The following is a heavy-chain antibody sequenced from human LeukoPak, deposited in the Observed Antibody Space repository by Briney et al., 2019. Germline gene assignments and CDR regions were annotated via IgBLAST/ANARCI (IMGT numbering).Heavy chain of an antibody. Sequence: GGSLRLSCAASGFTFSSYAMHWVRQAPGKGLEYVSAISSNGGSTYYANSVKGRFTISRDNSKNTLYLQMGSLRAEDMAVYYCASLLATPTDYWGQGTLVTVSS. CDR2: ISSNGGST. CDR3: ASLLATPTDY. D-gene: IGHD2-8*02. V-gene: IGHV3-64*01. CDR1: GFTFSSYA. J-gene: IGHJ4*02.